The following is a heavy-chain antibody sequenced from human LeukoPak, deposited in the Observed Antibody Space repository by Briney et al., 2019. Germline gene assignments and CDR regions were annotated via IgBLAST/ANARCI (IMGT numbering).Heavy chain of an antibody. J-gene: IGHJ5*02. CDR3: ARASGYENNWLDP. CDR2: IIPMLGTT. CDR1: GGTFSNYA. D-gene: IGHD5-12*01. V-gene: IGHV1-69*04. Sequence: ASVRVSCTASGGTFSNYAISWVRQAPGQGLEWMGRIIPMLGTTKYAQKFQGRVTITADKFTTTAHMELSSLTSEDTAIYYCARASGYENNWLDPWGQGTLVSVSS.